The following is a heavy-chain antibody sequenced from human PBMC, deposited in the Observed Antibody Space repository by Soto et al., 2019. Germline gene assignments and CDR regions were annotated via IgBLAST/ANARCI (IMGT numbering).Heavy chain of an antibody. V-gene: IGHV1-3*01. CDR2: INAGNGNT. J-gene: IGHJ4*02. CDR1: GYTFTSYA. D-gene: IGHD6-19*01. CDR3: ARLSSSGWYDRTYFDY. Sequence: ASVKVSCKASGYTFTSYAMHWVRQAPGQRLEWMGWINAGNGNTKYSQKFQGRVTITRDTSASTAYMELSSLRSEDTAVYYCARLSSSGWYDRTYFDYWGQGTLVTVSS.